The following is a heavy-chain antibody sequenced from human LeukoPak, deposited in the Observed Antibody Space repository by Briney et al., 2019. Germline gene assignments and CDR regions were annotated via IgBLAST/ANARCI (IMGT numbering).Heavy chain of an antibody. CDR3: ANEVIRDHFYYYMDV. V-gene: IGHV4-34*01. CDR2: INHSGST. CDR1: GGSFSGYY. Sequence: ASETLSLTCAVYGGSFSGYYWSWIRQPPGKGLEWIGEINHSGSTNYNPSLKSRVTISVDTSKNQFSLKLSSVTAADTAVYYCANEVIRDHFYYYMDVWGKGTTVTISS. J-gene: IGHJ6*03. D-gene: IGHD3-10*01.